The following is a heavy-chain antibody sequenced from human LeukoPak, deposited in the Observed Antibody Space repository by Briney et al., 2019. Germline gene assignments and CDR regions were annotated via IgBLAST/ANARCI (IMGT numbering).Heavy chain of an antibody. V-gene: IGHV3-30-3*01. CDR3: ARERVLDDYYYYGMDV. CDR1: GFTFSSYA. CDR2: ISYDGSNK. D-gene: IGHD5-24*01. J-gene: IGHJ6*02. Sequence: PGGSLRLSCAASGFTFSSYAMHWVRQASGKGLEWVAVISYDGSNKYYADSVKGRFTISRDNSKNTLYLQMNSLRAEDTAVYYCARERVLDDYYYYGMDVWGQGTTVTVSS.